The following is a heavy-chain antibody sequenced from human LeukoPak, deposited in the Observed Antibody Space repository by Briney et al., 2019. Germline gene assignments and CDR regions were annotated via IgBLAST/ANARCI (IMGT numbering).Heavy chain of an antibody. CDR3: ARVRSGGDPFDY. J-gene: IGHJ4*02. CDR2: MNPNSGNT. Sequence: ASVKVSCKASGYTFTSYDINWVRQATGQGLEWMGWMNPNSGNTGYAQKFQGRVTITRNTSVSTAYMELSSLRSEDTAVYYCARVRSGGDPFDYWGQGTLVTVSS. V-gene: IGHV1-8*03. D-gene: IGHD2-21*02. CDR1: GYTFTSYD.